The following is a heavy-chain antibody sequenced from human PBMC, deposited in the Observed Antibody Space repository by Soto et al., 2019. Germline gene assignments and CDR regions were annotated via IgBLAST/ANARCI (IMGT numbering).Heavy chain of an antibody. D-gene: IGHD1-1*01. CDR2: IIPIIGTT. CDR3: AKAIQASAAYFDS. CDR1: GGGFSSHA. J-gene: IGHJ4*02. V-gene: IGHV1-69*11. Sequence: GASVKVSCKASGGGFSSHAVSWVRQAPGQEIEWLGRIIPIIGTTDYAQKFQGRVTITADASTSTTSMELGGLGYDDTAVYYCAKAIQASAAYFDSWGQGTLVTVSS.